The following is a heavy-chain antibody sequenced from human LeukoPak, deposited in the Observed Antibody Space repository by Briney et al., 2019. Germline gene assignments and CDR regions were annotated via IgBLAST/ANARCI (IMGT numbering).Heavy chain of an antibody. CDR1: GYTFTRYY. CDR3: ARNRELVRFYYYYMDV. J-gene: IGHJ6*03. Sequence: ASVKVSCKASGYTFTRYYMHWVRQAPGQGLEWMGIINPSGGSTSYAQKFQGRVTMTRDMSTSTVYMELSSLRSEDTAVYYCARNRELVRFYYYYMDVWGKGTTVTVSS. CDR2: INPSGGST. V-gene: IGHV1-46*01. D-gene: IGHD6-6*01.